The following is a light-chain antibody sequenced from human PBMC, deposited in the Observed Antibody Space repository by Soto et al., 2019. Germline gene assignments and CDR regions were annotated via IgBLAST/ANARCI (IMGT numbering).Light chain of an antibody. J-gene: IGLJ2*01. CDR3: SSYTTSSTRV. CDR2: DVS. CDR1: SSDVGGYNY. Sequence: QSALTQPASVSGSPGQSITISCTGTSSDVGGYNYVCWYQQHPGKAPKLMIYDVSNRPSGVSNRFSGSKFGNTASLTISGLQAEDEADYYCSSYTTSSTRVFGGGTNLTVL. V-gene: IGLV2-14*01.